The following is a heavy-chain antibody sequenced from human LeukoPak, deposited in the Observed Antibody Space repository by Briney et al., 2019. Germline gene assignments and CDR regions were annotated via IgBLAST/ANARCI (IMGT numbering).Heavy chain of an antibody. CDR2: MSYDGSNK. D-gene: IGHD4-17*01. CDR1: GGTFSSYG. CDR3: AKLRSPDYGDYPDYYGMDV. V-gene: IGHV3-30*18. J-gene: IGHJ6*02. Sequence: SCKASGGTFSSYGMDWVRQAPGKGLEWVAVMSYDGSNKYYADSVKGRFTVSRDNSKNTLYLQMDSLRAEDTAVYYCAKLRSPDYGDYPDYYGMDVWGQGTTVTVSS.